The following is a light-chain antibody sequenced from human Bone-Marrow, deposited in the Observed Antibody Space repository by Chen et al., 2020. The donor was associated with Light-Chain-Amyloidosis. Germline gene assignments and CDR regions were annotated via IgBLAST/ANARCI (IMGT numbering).Light chain of an antibody. CDR3: QVWDRSSGRPV. Sequence: SYVLTQPSSVSVAPGQPATIACGGNNIGSTSVHWYQQTPGQAPLLVVYDDSDRPSGIPERLSGSNSGNTATLTISRVEAGDEADYYCQVWDRSSGRPVFGGGTKLTVL. CDR2: DDS. J-gene: IGLJ3*02. V-gene: IGLV3-21*02. CDR1: NIGSTS.